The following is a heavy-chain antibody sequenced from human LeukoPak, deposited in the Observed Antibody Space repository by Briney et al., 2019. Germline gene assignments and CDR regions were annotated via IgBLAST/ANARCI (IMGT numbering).Heavy chain of an antibody. V-gene: IGHV4-38-2*02. J-gene: IGHJ4*02. CDR2: IYHSGNT. Sequence: ASETLSLTCTVSGYSISSSYYWGWIRQPPGKGLEWIGSIYHSGNTYYNPSLKSRVTISVDTSKNQFSLKLSSVTAADTAVYYCARTYYDSSGCCPFDYWGQGTLVTVSS. D-gene: IGHD3-22*01. CDR3: ARTYYDSSGCCPFDY. CDR1: GYSISSSYY.